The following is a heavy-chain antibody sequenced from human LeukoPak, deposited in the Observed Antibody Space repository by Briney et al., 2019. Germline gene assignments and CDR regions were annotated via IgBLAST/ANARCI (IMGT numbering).Heavy chain of an antibody. CDR3: AKGAGPPWFDP. CDR2: MSSSGIS. J-gene: IGHJ5*02. V-gene: IGHV4-61*02. Sequence: SETLSLTCTVSNGSVSSDIYFWSWIRQPAGKGLEWIGRMSSSGISTYSPSLKSRVTISIDTSRNQSSMNLNSVTAADTAVYYCAKGAGPPWFDPWGQGTLVTVSS. CDR1: NGSVSSDIYF. D-gene: IGHD6-19*01.